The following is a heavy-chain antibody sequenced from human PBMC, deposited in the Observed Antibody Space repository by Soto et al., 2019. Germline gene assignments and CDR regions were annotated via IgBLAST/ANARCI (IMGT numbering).Heavy chain of an antibody. CDR3: ARNGGSTWYYFDS. CDR1: GGSFTGYY. J-gene: IGHJ4*02. Sequence: PSETLSLTCAVNGGSFTGYYGAWIRPSPGKGLEWIGEISHSGRTNYNPSLKSRVTISVDTSKNQFSLKVSSVTAADTGMYYCARNGGSTWYYFDSWGQGTVVTVSS. V-gene: IGHV4-34*01. CDR2: ISHSGRT. D-gene: IGHD6-13*01.